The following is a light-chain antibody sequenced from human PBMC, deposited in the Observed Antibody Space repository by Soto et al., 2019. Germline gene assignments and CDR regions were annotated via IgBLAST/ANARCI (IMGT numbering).Light chain of an antibody. CDR3: QSYDNNLSGSV. V-gene: IGLV1-40*01. CDR2: GNS. CDR1: YSNIGAGYD. J-gene: IGLJ2*01. Sequence: QSVLTQPPSVSGAPGQMVTISCTGSYSNIGAGYDVHWYQQLPGTAPKLLFYGNSNLPSGVPDRLSGSKSGTSASLAITGLQAEDEADYYCQSYDNNLSGSVFGGGTKLTVL.